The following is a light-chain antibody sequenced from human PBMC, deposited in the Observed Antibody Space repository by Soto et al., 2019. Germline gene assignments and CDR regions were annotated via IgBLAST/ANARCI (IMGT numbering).Light chain of an antibody. J-gene: IGKJ1*01. CDR2: KAS. CDR1: QSISSW. Sequence: DIQMTQSPSTLSASLGDRVTITCRASQSISSWLAWYQQKPGKAPKLLIYKASTLKSGVPSRFSGSGSGTEFTLTISSLQPDDFATYYCKHYNSYSEAFGKGTKV. CDR3: KHYNSYSEA. V-gene: IGKV1-5*03.